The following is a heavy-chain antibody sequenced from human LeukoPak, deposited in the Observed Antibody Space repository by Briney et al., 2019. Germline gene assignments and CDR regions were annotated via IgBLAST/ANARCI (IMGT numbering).Heavy chain of an antibody. CDR2: LSGSGDNT. D-gene: IGHD6-19*01. CDR3: AKGDIAVAGIDSFDY. J-gene: IGHJ4*02. CDR1: GFTFSRYA. Sequence: GGSLRLSCAASGFTFSRYAMSWVRKAPGKGLEWVSGLSGSGDNTSYADSAKGRFIISGVNSKNTLYLEMNSLRAEDTAVYYCAKGDIAVAGIDSFDYWGQGTLVTVSS. V-gene: IGHV3-23*01.